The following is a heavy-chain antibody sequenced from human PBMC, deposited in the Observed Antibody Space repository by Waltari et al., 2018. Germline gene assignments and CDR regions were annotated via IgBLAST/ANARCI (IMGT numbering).Heavy chain of an antibody. D-gene: IGHD3-22*01. CDR2: IYHSGST. V-gene: IGHV4-30-2*01. Sequence: QLQLQESGSGLVKPSQTLSLTCAVSGGSISSGGYSWSWIRQPPGKGLEWIGYIYHSGSTYHNPSLKSRVTISVDRSKNQFSLKLSSVTAADTAVYYCARGASYYYDSSGYYSWFDPWGQGTLVTVSS. J-gene: IGHJ5*02. CDR3: ARGASYYYDSSGYYSWFDP. CDR1: GGSISSGGYS.